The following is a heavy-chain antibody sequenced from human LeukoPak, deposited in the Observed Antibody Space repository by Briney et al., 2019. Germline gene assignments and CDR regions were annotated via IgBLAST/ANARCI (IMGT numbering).Heavy chain of an antibody. V-gene: IGHV1-18*01. CDR2: ISVYNGNT. CDR1: GYTFTSYG. D-gene: IGHD3-16*01. Sequence: ALVKVSCKASGYTFTSYGISWVRQAPGQGLEWMGWISVYNGNTNYAQKLQGRVTMTTDTSTSTAYMELRSLRSDDTAVYYCARDIWVEPYGMDVWGQGTTVTVS. CDR3: ARDIWVEPYGMDV. J-gene: IGHJ6*02.